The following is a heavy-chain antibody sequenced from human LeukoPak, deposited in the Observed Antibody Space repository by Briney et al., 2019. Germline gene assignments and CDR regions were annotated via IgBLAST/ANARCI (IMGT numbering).Heavy chain of an antibody. V-gene: IGHV3-53*01. J-gene: IGHJ6*02. CDR3: ARTNCGGDCYMDV. D-gene: IGHD2-21*02. CDR2: IYISGIT. CDR1: GFTVSSSY. Sequence: PGGSLRLSCAAAGFTVSSSYLTWVRQAPGKGLEWVSFIYISGITFYADSVKGRFTISRDNSKNTLYLQMHSVRVGDTAMYYCARTNCGGDCYMDVWGQGTTVTVSS.